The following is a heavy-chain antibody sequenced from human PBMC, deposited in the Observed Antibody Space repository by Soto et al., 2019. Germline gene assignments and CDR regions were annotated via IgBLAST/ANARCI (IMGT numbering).Heavy chain of an antibody. D-gene: IGHD3-22*01. Sequence: GGSLRLSCAASGFTFSSYSMNWVRQAPGKGLEWVSSISSSSSYIYYADSVKGRFTISRDNAKNSLYLQMNSLRAEDTAVYYCARDSFLFSSGYSYYFDYWGQGTLVTVSS. CDR2: ISSSSSYI. J-gene: IGHJ4*02. V-gene: IGHV3-21*01. CDR1: GFTFSSYS. CDR3: ARDSFLFSSGYSYYFDY.